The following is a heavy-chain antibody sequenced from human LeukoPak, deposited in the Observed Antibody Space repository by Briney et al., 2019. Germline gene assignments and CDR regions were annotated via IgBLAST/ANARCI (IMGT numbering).Heavy chain of an antibody. Sequence: ASVKVSCKASGYTFASYGISWVRQATGQGLEWTGWMNPNSGNTGYAQKFQGRLTMTRNTSISTAYMELSSLRSEDTAVYYCARGPRIVGATTSYYFDYWGQGTLVTVSS. CDR1: GYTFASYG. CDR2: MNPNSGNT. D-gene: IGHD1-26*01. V-gene: IGHV1-8*02. J-gene: IGHJ4*02. CDR3: ARGPRIVGATTSYYFDY.